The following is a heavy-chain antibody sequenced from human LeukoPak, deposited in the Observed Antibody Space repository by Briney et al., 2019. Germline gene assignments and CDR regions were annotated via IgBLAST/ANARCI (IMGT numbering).Heavy chain of an antibody. CDR1: GGSFSGYY. V-gene: IGHV4-34*01. CDR3: ARVRDYYDSSDDEDYFDY. CDR2: INHSGST. J-gene: IGHJ4*02. Sequence: SETLSLTCAVYGGSFSGYYWSWIRQPPGKGLEWIGEINHSGSTNYNPSLKSRVTISVDTSKNQFSLKLSSVTAADTAVYCCARVRDYYDSSDDEDYFDYWGQGTLVTVSS. D-gene: IGHD3-22*01.